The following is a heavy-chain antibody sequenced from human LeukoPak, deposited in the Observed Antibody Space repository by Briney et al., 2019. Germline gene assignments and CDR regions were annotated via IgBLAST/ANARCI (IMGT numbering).Heavy chain of an antibody. D-gene: IGHD6-19*01. CDR2: ISSTSDYI. CDR1: GVTFGNYA. V-gene: IGHV3-9*01. J-gene: IGHJ4*02. Sequence: GGSLRLSCAASGVTFGNYAMHWVRQAPGKGLEWLSNISSTSDYICYADSVKGRFTTSRDNAKKSVQLLMNSLRAEDTAFYYCAKVRGTYSSGYFFDYWGQGTLVTVSS. CDR3: AKVRGTYSSGYFFDY.